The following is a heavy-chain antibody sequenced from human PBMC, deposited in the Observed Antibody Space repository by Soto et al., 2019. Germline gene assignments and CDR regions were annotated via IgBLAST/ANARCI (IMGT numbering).Heavy chain of an antibody. CDR3: AKDSISDISRGGTREGPQDNCFDP. J-gene: IGHJ5*02. V-gene: IGHV3-15*01. CDR1: GFTFSNAW. D-gene: IGHD5-12*01. Sequence: PGGSLRLSCAASGFTFSNAWMSWVRQAPGKGLEWVGRIKSKTDGGDNTYYADSVQGRFTISRDNSKKTLYLQLNSLRVEDTAIYYCAKDSISDISRGGTREGPQDNCFDPWGQGTLVTVSS. CDR2: IKSKTDGGDN.